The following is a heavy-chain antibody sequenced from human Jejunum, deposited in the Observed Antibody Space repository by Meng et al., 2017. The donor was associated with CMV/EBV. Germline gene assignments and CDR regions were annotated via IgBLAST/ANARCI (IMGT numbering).Heavy chain of an antibody. J-gene: IGHJ4*02. V-gene: IGHV1-2*06. CDR3: VRANLGSADY. CDR2: ITPSSCGT. Sequence: VQLGQSEAEVKKPGASVKVSCKATGYTFTGYYMHWLRQAPGQGLEWVGRITPSSCGTTYAQKFQGRVTMTRDTSISTAYMELSSLRSDDAAIYYCVRANLGSADYWGQGTLVTVSS. D-gene: IGHD7-27*01. CDR1: GYTFTGYY.